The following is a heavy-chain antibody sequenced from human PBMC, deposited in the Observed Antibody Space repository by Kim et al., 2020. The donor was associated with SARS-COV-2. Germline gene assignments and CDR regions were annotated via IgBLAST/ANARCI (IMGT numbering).Heavy chain of an antibody. Sequence: ASVKVSCKASGYTFTSYDMRWVRQAPGQGLEWMGIINPSGGSTSYAQKFQGRVTMTRDTSTSTVYMELSSLRSEDTAVYYCARDIVGGSGGSCYFGMDVWGQGTTVTVSS. D-gene: IGHD2-15*01. CDR1: GYTFTSYD. J-gene: IGHJ6*02. CDR3: ARDIVGGSGGSCYFGMDV. V-gene: IGHV1-46*01. CDR2: INPSGGST.